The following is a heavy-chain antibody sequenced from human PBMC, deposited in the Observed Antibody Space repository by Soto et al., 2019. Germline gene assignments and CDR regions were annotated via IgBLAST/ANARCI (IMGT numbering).Heavy chain of an antibody. D-gene: IGHD6-6*01. Sequence: GLDLEWLALIYWNDDKRYSPSLKSRLTITKDTSKNQVVLTMTNMDPVDTATYYCAHRPGSSGAFDIWGQGTMVTVSS. V-gene: IGHV2-5*01. CDR3: AHRPGSSGAFDI. CDR2: IYWNDDK. J-gene: IGHJ3*02.